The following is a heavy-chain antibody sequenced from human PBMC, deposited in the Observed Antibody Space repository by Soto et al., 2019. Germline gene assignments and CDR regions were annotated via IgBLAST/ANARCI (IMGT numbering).Heavy chain of an antibody. V-gene: IGHV1-18*01. CDR1: GYTFTSYG. J-gene: IGHJ4*02. D-gene: IGHD3-3*01. CDR3: ATLLRPSYYFDY. Sequence: VSVKVSCKASGYTFTSYGISWVRQAPGQGLEWMGWISAYNGNTNYAQKLQGRVTMTTDTSTSTAYMELRSLRSDDTAVYYCATLLRPSYYFDYWGQGTLVTVSS. CDR2: ISAYNGNT.